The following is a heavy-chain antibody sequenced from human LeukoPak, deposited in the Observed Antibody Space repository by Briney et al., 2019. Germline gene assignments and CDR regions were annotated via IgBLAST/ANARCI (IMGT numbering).Heavy chain of an antibody. CDR2: ISANGGST. CDR3: AKEFGGDSSGWYSYY. V-gene: IGHV3-23*01. Sequence: PGGSLRLSCAASGFTFSSYAMSWVRQAPGKGLKSVSAISANGGSTYYADSVKGRFTISRDNSKNTLYLQMNSLRAEDTAVYYCAKEFGGDSSGWYSYYWGQRTLVSVSS. CDR1: GFTFSSYA. D-gene: IGHD6-19*01. J-gene: IGHJ4*02.